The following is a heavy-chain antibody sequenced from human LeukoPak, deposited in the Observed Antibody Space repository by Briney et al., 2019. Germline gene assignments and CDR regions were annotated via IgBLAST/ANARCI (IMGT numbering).Heavy chain of an antibody. V-gene: IGHV4-38-2*02. J-gene: IGHJ5*02. CDR3: ARAGDCSSTSCYSWFDP. Sequence: SETLSLTCTVSGYSISSGYYWGWIRQPPGKGLEGIGSIYHSGGTYYNPSLKSRVTISVDTSKNQFSLKLSSVTAADTAVYYCARAGDCSSTSCYSWFDPWGQGTLVTVSS. CDR2: IYHSGGT. CDR1: GYSISSGYY. D-gene: IGHD2-2*01.